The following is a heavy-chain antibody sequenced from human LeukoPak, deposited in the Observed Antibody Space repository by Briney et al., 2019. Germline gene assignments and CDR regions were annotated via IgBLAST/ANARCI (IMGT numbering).Heavy chain of an antibody. V-gene: IGHV3-21*01. Sequence: GGSLRLSCAASGFTFSSYSMTWVRQAPGKGLEWVSSISSSSSYIYYADSVKGRFTISRDNAKNSLYLQMNSLRAEDTAVYYCASGPIFGVVIGKYYFDYWGQGTLVTVSS. J-gene: IGHJ4*02. CDR3: ASGPIFGVVIGKYYFDY. CDR1: GFTFSSYS. D-gene: IGHD3-3*01. CDR2: ISSSSSYI.